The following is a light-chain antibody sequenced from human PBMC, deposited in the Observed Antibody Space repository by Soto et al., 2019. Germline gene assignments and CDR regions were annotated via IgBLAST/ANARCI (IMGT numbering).Light chain of an antibody. CDR3: QQYGSSPWT. Sequence: VLMESRGAPSPNKGERPTVSCRASQSVSINYLAWYQQQPGQAPRLLIYGASNRATGIPDRFSGSGSGTDFTLTFSRLEPEDFAMYYCQQYGSSPWTFGPGTK. CDR2: GAS. J-gene: IGKJ1*01. V-gene: IGKV3-20*01. CDR1: QSVSINY.